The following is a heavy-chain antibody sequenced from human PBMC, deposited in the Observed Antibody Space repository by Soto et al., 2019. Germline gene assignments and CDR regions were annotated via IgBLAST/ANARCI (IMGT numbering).Heavy chain of an antibody. CDR3: ARGGEEGTANYYYYGMDV. D-gene: IGHD3-10*01. CDR2: IIPILGIA. V-gene: IGHV1-69*02. J-gene: IGHJ6*02. Sequence: ASVKVSCKASGGTFSSYTISWVRQAPGQGLEWMGRIIPILGIANYAQKFQGRVTITADKSTSTAYMELSSLRSEDTAVYYCARGGEEGTANYYYYGMDVWGQGTTVTVSS. CDR1: GGTFSSYT.